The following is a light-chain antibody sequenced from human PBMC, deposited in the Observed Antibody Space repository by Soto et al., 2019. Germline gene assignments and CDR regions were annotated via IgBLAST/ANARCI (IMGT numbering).Light chain of an antibody. CDR3: QQYGISPFT. CDR2: GAS. V-gene: IGKV3-20*01. Sequence: EIVLTQSPGTLSLSPGERATLSCRASQSVSSSYLAWYQQKPGQAPRLIIYGASSRATGIPDRFSGSGSGTDFTLTISRLEPEDVAVYYCQQYGISPFTFGPGTKVDIK. J-gene: IGKJ3*01. CDR1: QSVSSSY.